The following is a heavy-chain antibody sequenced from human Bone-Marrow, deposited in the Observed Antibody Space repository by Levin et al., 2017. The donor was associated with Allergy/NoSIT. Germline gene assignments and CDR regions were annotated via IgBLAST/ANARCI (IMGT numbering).Heavy chain of an antibody. J-gene: IGHJ4*02. CDR3: ARNGAWSFEF. Sequence: GGSLRLSCAASGILFSSYDMNWVRQAPGKGLEWVSSISAGGNYIYYADSVKGRFTISRDNARNSLDLQMNSLRVEDTAVYYCARNGAWSFEFWGQGTLVTVSS. D-gene: IGHD2-8*01. CDR1: GILFSSYD. V-gene: IGHV3-21*01. CDR2: ISAGGNYI.